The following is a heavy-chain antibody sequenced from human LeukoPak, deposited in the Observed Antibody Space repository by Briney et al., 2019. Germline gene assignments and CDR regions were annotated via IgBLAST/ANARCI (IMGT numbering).Heavy chain of an antibody. CDR3: ARQVTTTTTTNWFVP. CDR1: GYSFPCYW. J-gene: IGHJ5*02. D-gene: IGHD4-17*01. V-gene: IGHV5-51*01. Sequence: GESLKISCKGSGYSFPCYWIGWVRQMPGKGLEWMGIIYPGDSDTRYSPSFQGQVTISADKSISTAYLQWSSLKASDTAIYYCARQVTTTTTTNWFVPWGQGTLVTVSS. CDR2: IYPGDSDT.